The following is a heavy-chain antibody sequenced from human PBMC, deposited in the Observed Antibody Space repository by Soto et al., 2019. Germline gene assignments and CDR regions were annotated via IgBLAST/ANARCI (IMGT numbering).Heavy chain of an antibody. Sequence: EVQLFESGGGLVQPGGSLRLSCAASGFTFSSYAMSWVRQAPGKGLEWVPAISGYGDPTFYADSVKGRFTMSRDNSKNTLYLQMNSLRAEDTAVYYCAKTPGTGWYVDLWGRGTVATVSS. CDR1: GFTFSSYA. J-gene: IGHJ2*01. V-gene: IGHV3-23*01. D-gene: IGHD2-8*02. CDR2: ISGYGDPT. CDR3: AKTPGTGWYVDL.